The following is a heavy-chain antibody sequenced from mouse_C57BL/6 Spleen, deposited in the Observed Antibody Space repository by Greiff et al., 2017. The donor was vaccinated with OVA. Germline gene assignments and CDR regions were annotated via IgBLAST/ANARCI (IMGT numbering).Heavy chain of an antibody. CDR1: GYSITSGYY. CDR2: ISYDGSN. J-gene: IGHJ1*03. V-gene: IGHV3-6*01. D-gene: IGHD1-1*01. Sequence: EVQLVESGPGLVKPSQSLSLTCSVTGYSITSGYYWNWIRQFPGNKLEWMGYISYDGSNNYNPSLKNRISITRDTSKNQFFLKLNSVTTEDTATYYCARGFVITTVVGWYFDVWGTGTTVTVSS. CDR3: ARGFVITTVVGWYFDV.